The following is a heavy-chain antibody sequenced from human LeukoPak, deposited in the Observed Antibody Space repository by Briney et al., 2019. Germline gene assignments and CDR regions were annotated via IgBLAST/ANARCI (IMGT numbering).Heavy chain of an antibody. Sequence: GASLQISSQGSGYSFTSYWIGWVRPMPGKGLEWMGIIYPGDSDTRYSPSFQGQVTISADKSISTAYLQWSSLKASDTVMYYCTYYDILSGLGFDHWGQGTLVTVSS. CDR1: GYSFTSYW. J-gene: IGHJ5*02. D-gene: IGHD3-9*01. CDR3: TYYDILSGLGFDH. V-gene: IGHV5-51*01. CDR2: IYPGDSDT.